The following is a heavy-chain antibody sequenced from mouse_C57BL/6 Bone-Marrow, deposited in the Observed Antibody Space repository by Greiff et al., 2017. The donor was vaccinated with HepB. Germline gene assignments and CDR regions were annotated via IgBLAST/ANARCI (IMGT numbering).Heavy chain of an antibody. CDR3: ARTYGNYYYAMDY. Sequence: VKLQESGPGLVAPSQSLSITCTVSGFSLTSYAISWVRQPPGKGLEWLGVIWTGGGTNYNSALKSRLSISKDNSKSQVFLKMNSLQTDDTARYYCARTYGNYYYAMDYWGQGTSVTVSS. CDR1: GFSLTSYA. D-gene: IGHD2-1*01. V-gene: IGHV2-9-1*01. CDR2: IWTGGGT. J-gene: IGHJ4*01.